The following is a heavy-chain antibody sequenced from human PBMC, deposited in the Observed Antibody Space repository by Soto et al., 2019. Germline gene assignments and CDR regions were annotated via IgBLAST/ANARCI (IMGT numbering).Heavy chain of an antibody. Sequence: EVQLLESGGGLVQPGGSLRLSCAASGFTFSSYAMSWVRQAPGKGLEWVSTISGSGGSTYYADSGKGRFTISSDNSKNALYLQMTSLSAEDTAVYYCARTQGRYFDYWGQGTLVTVSS. D-gene: IGHD3-16*01. CDR2: ISGSGGST. CDR1: GFTFSSYA. CDR3: ARTQGRYFDY. V-gene: IGHV3-23*01. J-gene: IGHJ4*02.